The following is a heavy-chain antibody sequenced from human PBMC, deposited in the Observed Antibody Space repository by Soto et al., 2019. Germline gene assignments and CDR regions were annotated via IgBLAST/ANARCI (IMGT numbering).Heavy chain of an antibody. CDR1: GFTFSDYG. V-gene: IGHV3-33*01. J-gene: IGHJ6*02. Sequence: QVQLVESGGGVVQPGWSLRLSCAASGFTFSDYGMHWVRQAPGRGLEWVAVIYYDGSNEYYADSVKGRFTISRDNLENTLYLQMNSLSLEDTAVYYCARLGYCIPTSCYARTYELDVWGQGTTVTVSS. D-gene: IGHD2-2*01. CDR3: ARLGYCIPTSCYARTYELDV. CDR2: IYYDGSNE.